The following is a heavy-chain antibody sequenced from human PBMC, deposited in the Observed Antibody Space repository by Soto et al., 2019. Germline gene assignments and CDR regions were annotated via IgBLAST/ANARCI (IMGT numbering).Heavy chain of an antibody. Sequence: SVKVSCKASGGTFSSYAISWVRQAPGQGLEWMGGIIPIFGTANYAQKFQGRVTITADESTSTAYMELSSLRSEDTAVYYCAGGGGYYDFWSGYSNAQPSEYYYYGMDFWGQGTTVTGS. J-gene: IGHJ6*02. V-gene: IGHV1-69*13. CDR1: GGTFSSYA. D-gene: IGHD3-3*01. CDR2: IIPIFGTA. CDR3: AGGGGYYDFWSGYSNAQPSEYYYYGMDF.